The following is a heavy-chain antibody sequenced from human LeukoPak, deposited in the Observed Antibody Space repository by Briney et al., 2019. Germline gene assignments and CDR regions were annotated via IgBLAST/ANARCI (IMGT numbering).Heavy chain of an antibody. D-gene: IGHD3-10*01. CDR2: ISSNNLHI. CDR1: GFTFSDQS. CDR3: VGPDSQFDC. Sequence: GGSLRLSCAASGFTFSDQSMNWVRQAPGKGLEWVSSISSNNLHIFYADSVKGRFTISRDNAKNSLYLQMNNLRAEDTAVYYCVGPDSQFDCWGQGTLVTVSS. J-gene: IGHJ4*02. V-gene: IGHV3-21*01.